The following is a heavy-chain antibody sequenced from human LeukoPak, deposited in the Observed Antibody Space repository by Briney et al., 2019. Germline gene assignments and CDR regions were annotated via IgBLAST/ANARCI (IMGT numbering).Heavy chain of an antibody. D-gene: IGHD3-16*02. CDR2: IIPIFGTA. CDR3: ARVIDYYMDV. CDR1: GGTFSSYA. Sequence: GASVKVSCKASGGTFSSYAISWVRQAPGQGLEWMGGIIPIFGTANYAQKFQGRVTITTDESTSTAYMELSSLRSEDTAVYYCARVIDYYMDVWGKGTTVTVSS. J-gene: IGHJ6*03. V-gene: IGHV1-69*05.